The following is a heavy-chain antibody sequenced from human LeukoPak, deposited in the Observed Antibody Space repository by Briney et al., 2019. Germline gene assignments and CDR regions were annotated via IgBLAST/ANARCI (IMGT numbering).Heavy chain of an antibody. Sequence: ASVKVSCKASGYTFTDYYMHWVRQAPGQGLEWMGWLNPNSGGTNYAQKFQGRITMTRDTSISTAYMELSRLTSDDTAIYFCARELGRNAFDIWGQGTMVTVSP. J-gene: IGHJ3*02. D-gene: IGHD7-27*01. CDR3: ARELGRNAFDI. V-gene: IGHV1-2*02. CDR2: LNPNSGGT. CDR1: GYTFTDYY.